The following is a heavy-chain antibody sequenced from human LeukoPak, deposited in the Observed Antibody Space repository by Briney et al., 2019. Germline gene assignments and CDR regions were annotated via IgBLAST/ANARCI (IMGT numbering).Heavy chain of an antibody. J-gene: IGHJ6*03. Sequence: GASVKVSCKASGYTFTSYGISWVRQAPGRGLEWMGGIIPIFGTANYAQKFQGRVTITADKSTSTAYMELSSLRSEDTAVYYCATDRKYPYYYYMDVWGKGTTVTVSS. CDR2: IIPIFGTA. CDR1: GYTFTSYG. V-gene: IGHV1-69*06. D-gene: IGHD2-2*01. CDR3: ATDRKYPYYYYMDV.